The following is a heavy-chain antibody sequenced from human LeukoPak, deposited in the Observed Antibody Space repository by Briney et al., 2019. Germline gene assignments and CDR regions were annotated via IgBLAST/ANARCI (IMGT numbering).Heavy chain of an antibody. D-gene: IGHD1-14*01. CDR2: IKSKKFRGTT. V-gene: IGHV3-15*01. J-gene: IGHJ4*02. CDR1: GFTFSDGW. Sequence: PGGSLRLSCAASGFTFSDGWMTWVRQAPGKGLECVGRIKSKKFRGTTDYAAPVKGRFTISRDDSKNTLYLQMNSLKTEDTAVYYCARRAGIYSHPYDYWGQGTLVTVSS. CDR3: ARRAGIYSHPYDY.